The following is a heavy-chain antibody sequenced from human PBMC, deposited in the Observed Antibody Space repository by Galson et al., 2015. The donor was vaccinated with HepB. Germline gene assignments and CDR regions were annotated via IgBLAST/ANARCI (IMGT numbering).Heavy chain of an antibody. J-gene: IGHJ6*01. CDR3: ALLQEHL. CDR1: GSSINFYS. CDR2: ISSTSSGI. Sequence: SLRLSCAASGSSINFYSMNWVRQAPGKGLEWVAFISSTSSGIDYADSVKGRFTISRDNARNSLYLRCLCFHQGPIGLPPGALLQEHLWG. D-gene: IGHD2/OR15-2a*01. V-gene: IGHV3-48*01.